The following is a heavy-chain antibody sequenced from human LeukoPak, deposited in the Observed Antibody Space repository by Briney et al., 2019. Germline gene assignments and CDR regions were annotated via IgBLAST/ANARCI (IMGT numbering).Heavy chain of an antibody. CDR1: GGSFSGYY. CDR3: AGSIAVAGKGYYYGMDV. Sequence: SETLSLTCAVYGGSFSGYYWSWIRQPPGKGLEWIGEINHSGSTNYNPSLKSRVTISVDTSKNQFSLKLSSVTAADTAVYYCAGSIAVAGKGYYYGMDVWGQGTTVTVSS. CDR2: INHSGST. V-gene: IGHV4-34*01. J-gene: IGHJ6*02. D-gene: IGHD6-19*01.